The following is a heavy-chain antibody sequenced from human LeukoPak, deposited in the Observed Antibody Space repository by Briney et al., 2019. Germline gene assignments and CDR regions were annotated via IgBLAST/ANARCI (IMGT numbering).Heavy chain of an antibody. CDR1: GFTFSSYG. J-gene: IGHJ4*02. Sequence: GGSLRLSCAASGFTFSSYGMHWVRQAPGKGLEWVAFIRYDGSNKYYADSVKGRFTISRDNSKNTLYLQMNSLRAEDTAVYYCAKAENYYDSSGLCDYWGQGTLVTVSS. D-gene: IGHD3-22*01. CDR2: IRYDGSNK. CDR3: AKAENYYDSSGLCDY. V-gene: IGHV3-30*02.